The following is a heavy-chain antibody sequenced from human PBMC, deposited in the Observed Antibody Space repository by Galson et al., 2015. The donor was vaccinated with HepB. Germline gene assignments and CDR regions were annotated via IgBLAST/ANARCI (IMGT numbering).Heavy chain of an antibody. D-gene: IGHD4-17*01. Sequence: SLRLSCAASGFTFSSSAMHWVRQASGKGLEWVGRIRSKANSYATAYAASVKGRFTISRDDSKNTAYLQMNSLKTEDTAVYYCTSTTVTTSDYWGQGTLVTVSS. CDR3: TSTTVTTSDY. V-gene: IGHV3-73*01. CDR2: IRSKANSYAT. CDR1: GFTFSSSA. J-gene: IGHJ4*02.